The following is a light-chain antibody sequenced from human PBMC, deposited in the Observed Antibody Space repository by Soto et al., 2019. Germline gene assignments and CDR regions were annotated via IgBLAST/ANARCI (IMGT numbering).Light chain of an antibody. J-gene: IGLJ1*01. Sequence: QSALTQPRSVSGSPGQSVTISCTGTSNDVGGYHYVSWYQHHPGKAPKLVIFDVNRRPSGVPHRFSGSKSDNTASLTISGLQAEDEADYYCCSYAGSYIYVFGTGTKVTVL. CDR1: SNDVGGYHY. CDR3: CSYAGSYIYV. CDR2: DVN. V-gene: IGLV2-11*01.